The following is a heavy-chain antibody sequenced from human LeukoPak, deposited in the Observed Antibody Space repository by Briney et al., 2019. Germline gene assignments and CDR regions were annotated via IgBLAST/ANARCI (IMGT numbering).Heavy chain of an antibody. CDR3: ARAGSGWSFDY. D-gene: IGHD6-19*01. CDR2: VSHSGDT. J-gene: IGHJ4*02. CDR1: GGSVSTYY. Sequence: SETLSLTCTVSGGSVSTYYWSWIRQPPGKELEWIGYVSHSGDTNCNPSLKSRLTMSLDTSKNHFSLRLSSVNAADTAVYYCARAGSGWSFDYWGQGSLVTVSS. V-gene: IGHV4-59*02.